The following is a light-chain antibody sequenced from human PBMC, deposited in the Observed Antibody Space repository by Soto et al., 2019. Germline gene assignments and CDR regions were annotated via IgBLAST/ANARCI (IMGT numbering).Light chain of an antibody. Sequence: ILLAQSPSSLSASVGDRVTITCRASQGIDSSFAWYQQKPGKAPKLLIYAASSLQSGVPSRFSGSGSGTDFTLTISSLQPEDFATYYCQQLHDYPITFGQGTRLEIK. CDR1: QGIDSS. CDR3: QQLHDYPIT. J-gene: IGKJ5*01. CDR2: AAS. V-gene: IGKV1-9*01.